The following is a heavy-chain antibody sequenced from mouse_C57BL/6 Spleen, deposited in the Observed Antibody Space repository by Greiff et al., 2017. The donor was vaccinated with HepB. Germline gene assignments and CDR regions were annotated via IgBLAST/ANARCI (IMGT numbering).Heavy chain of an antibody. CDR1: GYAFTNYL. V-gene: IGHV1-54*01. CDR3: ARSYDYDEGWFAY. D-gene: IGHD2-4*01. Sequence: VKLQQSGAELVRPGTSVKVSCKASGYAFTNYLIEWVKQRPGQGLEWIGVINPGSGGTNYNEKFKGKATLTADKSSSTAYMQLSSLTSEDSAVYFCARSYDYDEGWFAYWGQGTLVTVSA. CDR2: INPGSGGT. J-gene: IGHJ3*01.